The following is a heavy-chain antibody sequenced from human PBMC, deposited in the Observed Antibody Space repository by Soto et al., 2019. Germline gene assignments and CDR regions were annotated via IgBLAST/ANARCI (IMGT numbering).Heavy chain of an antibody. J-gene: IGHJ6*02. CDR2: INSDGSTT. Sequence: EVQLVESGGGLLQPGGSLRLSCAASGFTFSNYWMNWVRQAPGKGLVWVSRINSDGSTTNYADSVKGRFTISRDNAKNTLHLQMNSLRADDTAVYYCARIDFWSGMDVWCQGTTVTVSS. CDR1: GFTFSNYW. V-gene: IGHV3-74*01. D-gene: IGHD3-3*01. CDR3: ARIDFWSGMDV.